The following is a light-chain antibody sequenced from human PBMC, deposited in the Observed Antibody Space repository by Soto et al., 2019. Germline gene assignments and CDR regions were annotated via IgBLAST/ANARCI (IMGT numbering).Light chain of an antibody. CDR3: QQYNNWPQT. J-gene: IGKJ1*01. CDR1: QSVSSN. Sequence: ETVLTQSPATLSVSPGERATLSCRASQSVSSNLAWYQQKPGQAPRLLIYGASTRATGFPARFSGSGSGTEFTLTISSLQSEDLAVYYCQQYNNWPQTFGHGTKVDIK. V-gene: IGKV3-15*01. CDR2: GAS.